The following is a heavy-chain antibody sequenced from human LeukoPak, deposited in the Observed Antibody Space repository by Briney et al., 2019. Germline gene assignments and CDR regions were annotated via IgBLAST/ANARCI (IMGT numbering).Heavy chain of an antibody. Sequence: PSETLSLTCAVSGGSISSGGYYWSWIRQPPGKGLEWIGEINHSGSTNYNPSLKSRVTISVDTSKNQFSLKLSSVTAADTAVYYCARGKILEWFRPFDYWGQGTLVTVSS. CDR1: GGSISSGGYY. D-gene: IGHD3-3*01. V-gene: IGHV4-34*01. CDR3: ARGKILEWFRPFDY. J-gene: IGHJ4*02. CDR2: INHSGST.